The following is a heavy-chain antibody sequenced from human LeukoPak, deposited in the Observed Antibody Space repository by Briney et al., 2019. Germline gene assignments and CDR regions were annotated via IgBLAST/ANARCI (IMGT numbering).Heavy chain of an antibody. D-gene: IGHD4-17*01. CDR3: AREKGYGDYVLSPMDV. J-gene: IGHJ6*02. Sequence: GASVKVSCKASGYTFTGYYMHWVRQAPGQGLEWMGGIIPIFGTANYAQKFQGRVTITADKSTSTAYMELSSLRSEDTAVYYCAREKGYGDYVLSPMDVWGQGTTVTVSS. V-gene: IGHV1-69*06. CDR2: IIPIFGTA. CDR1: GYTFTGYY.